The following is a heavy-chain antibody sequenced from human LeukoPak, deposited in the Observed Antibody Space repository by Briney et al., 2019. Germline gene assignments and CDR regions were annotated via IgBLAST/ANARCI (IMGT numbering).Heavy chain of an antibody. D-gene: IGHD4-17*01. J-gene: IGHJ4*02. CDR1: GYTFTSYS. V-gene: IGHV1-3*01. CDR3: ARPDYGDTPPRY. Sequence: GASVKVSCKASGYTFTSYSMHLVRQAPGQRLEWMGWINAGNGNTKYSQKFQGRVTVTRDTSASTAYMELSSLRSEDTAVYYCARPDYGDTPPRYWGQGTLVTVSS. CDR2: INAGNGNT.